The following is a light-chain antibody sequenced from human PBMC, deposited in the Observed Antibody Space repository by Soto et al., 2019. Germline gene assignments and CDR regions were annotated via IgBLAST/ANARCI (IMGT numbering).Light chain of an antibody. V-gene: IGLV2-23*02. CDR3: CSYEDPGPSWV. Sequence: QSALTQPASVSGSPGQSITISCIGTSSDVGTYNLVSWYQQHPGKAPQLLIYEVDKRPSGVSNRFSGSKSGDTASLTISGLQAEDEADYYCCSYEDPGPSWVFGGGTKVTVL. CDR1: SSDVGTYNL. J-gene: IGLJ3*02. CDR2: EVD.